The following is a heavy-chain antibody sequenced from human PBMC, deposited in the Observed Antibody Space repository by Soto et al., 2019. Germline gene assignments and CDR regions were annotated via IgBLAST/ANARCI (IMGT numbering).Heavy chain of an antibody. J-gene: IGHJ3*02. Sequence: GESLKISCKDSGYSFTTYWITWVRQMPGKGLEWMGKIDPSDSYTNYSPSFQGHVTISADKSISTAYLQWSSLKASDTAMYYCARPTLPLGGAQDGHDAFDIWGQGTMVTVSS. D-gene: IGHD3-16*01. CDR3: ARPTLPLGGAQDGHDAFDI. V-gene: IGHV5-10-1*01. CDR1: GYSFTTYW. CDR2: IDPSDSYT.